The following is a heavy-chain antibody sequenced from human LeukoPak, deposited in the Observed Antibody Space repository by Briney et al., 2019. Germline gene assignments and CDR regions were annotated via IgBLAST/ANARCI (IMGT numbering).Heavy chain of an antibody. Sequence: GGSLRLSCAASGFTFSSYAMSWVRQAPGKGLEWVAVISYDGSNKYYADSVKGRFTISRDNSKNTLYLQMNSLRAEDTAVYYCARDHGRMVRGYFDYWGQGTLVTVSS. V-gene: IGHV3-30-3*01. CDR1: GFTFSSYA. CDR2: ISYDGSNK. CDR3: ARDHGRMVRGYFDY. D-gene: IGHD3-10*01. J-gene: IGHJ4*02.